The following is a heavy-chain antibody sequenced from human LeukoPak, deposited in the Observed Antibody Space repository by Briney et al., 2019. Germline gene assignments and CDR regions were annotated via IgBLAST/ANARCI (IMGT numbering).Heavy chain of an antibody. CDR2: ISSSSSTM. CDR3: AILALYGSGSYYNGRDAFDI. J-gene: IGHJ3*02. CDR1: GFTFSDNS. Sequence: PGGSLRLSCAASGFTFSDNSMNWVRQAPGKGLEWLSYISSSSSTMYYADSVKGRFTISRDNSKNTLYLQMNSLRAEDTAVYYCAILALYGSGSYYNGRDAFDIWGQGTMVTVSS. V-gene: IGHV3-48*01. D-gene: IGHD3-10*01.